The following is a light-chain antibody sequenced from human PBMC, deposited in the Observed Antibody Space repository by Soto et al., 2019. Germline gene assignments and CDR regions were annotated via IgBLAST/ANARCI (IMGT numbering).Light chain of an antibody. Sequence: SYELTQPPSVSVAPGKTARITCGGNNIGSKSVHWYQQKPGQAPVLVIYYDSDRPSGIPERFSGSNSGNTATLTISRVEAGDEAAYYCQVWDSSSDHPNVVFGGGTKLTVL. CDR1: NIGSKS. J-gene: IGLJ2*01. CDR2: YDS. V-gene: IGLV3-21*04. CDR3: QVWDSSSDHPNVV.